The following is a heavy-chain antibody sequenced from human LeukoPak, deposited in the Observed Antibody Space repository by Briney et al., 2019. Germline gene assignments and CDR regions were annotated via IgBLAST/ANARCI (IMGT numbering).Heavy chain of an antibody. CDR3: ARSYYYDSSGYRGWSDY. J-gene: IGHJ4*02. D-gene: IGHD3-22*01. CDR2: ISAYNGNT. CDR1: GYTFTSYG. Sequence: GASVKVSCKASGYTFTSYGISWVRQAPGQGLEWMGWISAYNGNTNYAQKLQGRVTMTTDTSTSTAYMELRSLRSDDTAVYYCARSYYYDSSGYRGWSDYWGQGTLVTVSS. V-gene: IGHV1-18*01.